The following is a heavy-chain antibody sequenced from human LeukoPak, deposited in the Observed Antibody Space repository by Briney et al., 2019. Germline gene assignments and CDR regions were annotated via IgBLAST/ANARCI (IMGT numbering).Heavy chain of an antibody. CDR1: GFTFSGYY. J-gene: IGHJ3*02. Sequence: GGSLRLSCAASGFTFSGYYMSWIRQAPGKRLEWVSYISSSGAYRNHADSVKGRFTISRDNAKNSLYLQMNSLRAEDTAIYYCAREITVAGKEGAFDIWGPGTMLTVSS. D-gene: IGHD6-19*01. CDR3: AREITVAGKEGAFDI. V-gene: IGHV3-11*05. CDR2: ISSSGAYR.